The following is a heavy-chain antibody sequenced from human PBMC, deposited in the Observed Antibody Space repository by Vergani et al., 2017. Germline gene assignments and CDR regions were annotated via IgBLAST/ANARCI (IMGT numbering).Heavy chain of an antibody. V-gene: IGHV4-59*01. J-gene: IGHJ4*02. CDR1: GGSISSYY. CDR2: IYYSGST. D-gene: IGHD6-6*01. Sequence: QVQLQESGPGLVKPSGTLSLTCTVSGGSISSYYWSWIRQPPGKGLEWIGYIYYSGSTNYNPSLKSRVTISVDTSKNQFSLKLSSVTAADTAVYYCARAGGSIAARVFDYWGQGTLVTVSS. CDR3: ARAGGSIAARVFDY.